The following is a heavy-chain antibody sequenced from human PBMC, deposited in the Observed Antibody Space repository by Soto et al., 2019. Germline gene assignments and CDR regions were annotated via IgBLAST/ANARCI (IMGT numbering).Heavy chain of an antibody. CDR1: GFTFSSYS. CDR2: ISSVRSTI. V-gene: IGHV3-48*01. Sequence: EVQLVESGGALVRPGGSLRLSCAASGFTFSSYSMNWVRQAPGKGLEWISYISSVRSTIYYADSVRGQFTISRDNVQNSLYLQMNNLRVEDTAVYYCARAPGRGSHPDFWGQGTLVTVSS. CDR3: ARAPGRGSHPDF. D-gene: IGHD3-16*01. J-gene: IGHJ4*02.